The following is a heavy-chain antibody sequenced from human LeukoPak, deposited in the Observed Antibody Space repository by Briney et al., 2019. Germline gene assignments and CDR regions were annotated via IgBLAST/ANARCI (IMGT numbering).Heavy chain of an antibody. V-gene: IGHV1-24*01. Sequence: ASVKVSCKVSGYTLTELSMHWVRQAPGKGLEWMGGFDPEDGETIYAQKFQGRVTMTEDTSTDTAYMELSSLRSEDTAVYYCATVLTTVTRFDYWGQGTLATVSS. CDR2: FDPEDGET. CDR1: GYTLTELS. CDR3: ATVLTTVTRFDY. D-gene: IGHD4-17*01. J-gene: IGHJ4*02.